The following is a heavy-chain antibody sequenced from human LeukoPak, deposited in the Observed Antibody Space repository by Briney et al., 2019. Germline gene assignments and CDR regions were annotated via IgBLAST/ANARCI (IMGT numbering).Heavy chain of an antibody. Sequence: SETLSLTCTVSGGSISSSSYYWGWIRQPPGKGLEWIGSIYYSGSTYYNPSLKSRVTISVDTSKNQFSLKLSSVTAADTAVYYCARGLYGYVYEIDYWGQGTLVTVSS. V-gene: IGHV4-39*01. J-gene: IGHJ4*02. CDR1: GGSISSSSYY. D-gene: IGHD3-16*01. CDR2: IYYSGST. CDR3: ARGLYGYVYEIDY.